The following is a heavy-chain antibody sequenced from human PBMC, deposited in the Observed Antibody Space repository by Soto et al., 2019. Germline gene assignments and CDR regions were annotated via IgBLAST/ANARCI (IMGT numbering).Heavy chain of an antibody. Sequence: SEALSLPRTVPGDTVSSGSYYWSWIRQPPGKGLEWIGYIYYSGSTNYNPSLKGRVTISVDTSKNQFSLKLSSVTAADTAVYYCARPSPRYCSCGSCFEYPDAFDIWGQGTMVTVSS. J-gene: IGHJ3*02. CDR3: ARPSPRYCSCGSCFEYPDAFDI. CDR2: IYYSGST. CDR1: GDTVSSGSYY. D-gene: IGHD2-15*01. V-gene: IGHV4-61*01.